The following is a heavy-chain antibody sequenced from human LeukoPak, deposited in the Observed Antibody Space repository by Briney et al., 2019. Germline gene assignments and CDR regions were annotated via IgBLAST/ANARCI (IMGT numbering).Heavy chain of an antibody. J-gene: IGHJ4*02. V-gene: IGHV3-72*01. D-gene: IGHD4-11*01. CDR2: SRNKANCYNT. Sequence: GGSLRLSCAASGLTFSDHYMDWVRQAPGKGLEWVGRSRNKANCYNTEYAASVKGRFTISRDDSKNSVYLQMNSLKTEDTAVYYCARVSGGSTDWGQGTLVTVSS. CDR1: GLTFSDHY. CDR3: ARVSGGSTD.